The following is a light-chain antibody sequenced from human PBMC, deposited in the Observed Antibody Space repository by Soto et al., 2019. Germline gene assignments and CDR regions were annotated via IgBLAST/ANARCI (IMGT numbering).Light chain of an antibody. V-gene: IGKV3-11*01. CDR2: DAS. CDR3: QQRSNWPPIT. CDR1: QSVSSY. Sequence: EIVLTQSPDTLSLSPGERATLSCRASQSVSSYLAWYQQKPGQAPRLLIYDASNRATGIPARFSGSGSGTDVTLTISSLEPEDFAVYYCQQRSNWPPITFGQGTRLEIK. J-gene: IGKJ5*01.